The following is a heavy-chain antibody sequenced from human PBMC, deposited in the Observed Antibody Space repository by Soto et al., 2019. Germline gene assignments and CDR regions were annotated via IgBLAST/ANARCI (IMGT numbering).Heavy chain of an antibody. D-gene: IGHD1-26*01. CDR3: AKDLGRYSGSYYNY. Sequence: EVQLLESGGGLVRPGGSLRLSCAASGFTFSSYAMSWVRQAPGKGLEWVSAISGSGGSTYYADSVKGRFTISRDNSKNTLYLQMNSLRAEDTAVYYCAKDLGRYSGSYYNYWGQGTLVTVSS. CDR2: ISGSGGST. V-gene: IGHV3-23*01. J-gene: IGHJ4*02. CDR1: GFTFSSYA.